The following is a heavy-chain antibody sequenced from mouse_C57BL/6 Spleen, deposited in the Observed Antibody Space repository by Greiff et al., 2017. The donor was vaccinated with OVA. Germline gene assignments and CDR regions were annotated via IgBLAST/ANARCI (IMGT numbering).Heavy chain of an antibody. CDR2: IDPSDSYT. CDR3: ARGELGRFDY. J-gene: IGHJ2*01. CDR1: GYTFTSYW. D-gene: IGHD4-1*01. V-gene: IGHV1-69*01. Sequence: QVQLQQPGAELVMPGASVKLSCKASGYTFTSYWMHWVKQRPGQGLEWIGEIDPSDSYTNYNHKFKGKSTLTVDKSSSTAYMQLSSLTSEDSAVYYCARGELGRFDYWGQGTTLTVSS.